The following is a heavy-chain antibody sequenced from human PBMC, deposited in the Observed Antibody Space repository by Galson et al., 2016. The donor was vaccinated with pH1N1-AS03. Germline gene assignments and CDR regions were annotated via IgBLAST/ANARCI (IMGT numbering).Heavy chain of an antibody. CDR1: GDIFSNYA. V-gene: IGHV1-69*10. Sequence: SVKVSCTASGDIFSNYAISWVRQAPGQGLEWMGGVIPTLGITKHAQNFQDRVTITADKSTSTVYLQLSSLRSEDTAAYYCARGKRDGDNLAAVEYWGQGTQVTVSS. D-gene: IGHD5-24*01. CDR2: VIPTLGIT. CDR3: ARGKRDGDNLAAVEY. J-gene: IGHJ4*02.